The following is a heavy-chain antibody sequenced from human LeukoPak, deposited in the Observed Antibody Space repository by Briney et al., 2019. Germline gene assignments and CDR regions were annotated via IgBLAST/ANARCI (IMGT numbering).Heavy chain of an antibody. CDR2: INPNSGGT. D-gene: IGHD2-21*02. Sequence: ASVKVSCKAPGYSFTGYYMHWVRQAPGQGLEWMGWINPNSGGTNYAQKFQGRVTMTRDTSIRIAYMELSRLRSDDTAVYYCARGGVTHIDYWGQGTLVTVSS. J-gene: IGHJ4*02. CDR1: GYSFTGYY. CDR3: ARGGVTHIDY. V-gene: IGHV1-2*02.